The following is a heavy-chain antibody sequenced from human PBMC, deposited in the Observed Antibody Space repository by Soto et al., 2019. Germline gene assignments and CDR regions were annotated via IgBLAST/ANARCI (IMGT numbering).Heavy chain of an antibody. D-gene: IGHD2-2*01. V-gene: IGHV1-2*04. CDR2: INPNSGGT. J-gene: IGHJ3*02. CDR1: GYTFTGYY. Sequence: ASVKVSCKASGYTFTGYYMHWVRQAPGQGLEWMGWINPNSGGTNYAQKVQGWVTMTRDTSISTAYMELSRLRSDDTAVYYCARAEGGYCSSTSCYDAFDIWGQGTMVTVSS. CDR3: ARAEGGYCSSTSCYDAFDI.